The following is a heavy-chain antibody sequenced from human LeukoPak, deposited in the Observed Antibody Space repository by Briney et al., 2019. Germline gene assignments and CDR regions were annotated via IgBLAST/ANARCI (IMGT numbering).Heavy chain of an antibody. V-gene: IGHV1-69*05. Sequence: SVKVSCKASGGTFSSYAISGVRQAPGQGVEWMGRVIPIFGTANYAQKFRGRVTITTDDSTSTAYLQLSSLRSEDTAVYYCASGDQYSSSSGERFWGQGPLVTVSS. CDR1: GGTFSSYA. J-gene: IGHJ1*01. CDR2: VIPIFGTA. D-gene: IGHD6-6*01. CDR3: ASGDQYSSSSGERF.